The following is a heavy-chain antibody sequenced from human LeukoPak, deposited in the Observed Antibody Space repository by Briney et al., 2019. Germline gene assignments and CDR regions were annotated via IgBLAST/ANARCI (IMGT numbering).Heavy chain of an antibody. D-gene: IGHD2-8*01. Sequence: SETLSLTCTISDGFINGYYWTWIRQPAGKGPEWIGRLYSSGSTYYNPSLKSRVTMSLDTSKNQFSLNLSSVTAADTAVYYCSRENGAFSPFGYWGQGTLVTVPS. CDR1: DGFINGYY. V-gene: IGHV4-4*07. CDR2: LYSSGST. CDR3: SRENGAFSPFGY. J-gene: IGHJ4*02.